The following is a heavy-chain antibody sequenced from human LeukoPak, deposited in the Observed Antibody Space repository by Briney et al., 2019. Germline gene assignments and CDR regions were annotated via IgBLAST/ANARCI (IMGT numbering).Heavy chain of an antibody. J-gene: IGHJ6*02. CDR2: IKQDGSEK. CDR3: VRDDLDGSNYYYYSGMDV. CDR1: GFTFSNYW. Sequence: GGSLRLSCAASGFTFSNYWMSWVRQAPGKGLEWVANIKQDGSEKYYVDSVKGRFTISRDNAKNSLYLQMNSLRAEDTAVYYCVRDDLDGSNYYYYSGMDVWGQGTTVTVSS. V-gene: IGHV3-7*01. D-gene: IGHD1-26*01.